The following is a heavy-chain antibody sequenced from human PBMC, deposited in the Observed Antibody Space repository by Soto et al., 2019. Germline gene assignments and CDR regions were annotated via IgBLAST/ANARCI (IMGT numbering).Heavy chain of an antibody. V-gene: IGHV1-18*01. CDR1: GYTFTSYG. CDR2: ISAYNGNT. CDR3: ARALAYCGGDCYIWGWFDP. J-gene: IGHJ5*02. D-gene: IGHD2-21*02. Sequence: QVQLVQSGAEVKKPGASVKVSCKASGYTFTSYGISWVRQAPGQGLEWMGWISAYNGNTNYAQKLQGRVTMTTDTARSLAVXELRSLRSDDTAVYYCARALAYCGGDCYIWGWFDPWGQGTLVTVSA.